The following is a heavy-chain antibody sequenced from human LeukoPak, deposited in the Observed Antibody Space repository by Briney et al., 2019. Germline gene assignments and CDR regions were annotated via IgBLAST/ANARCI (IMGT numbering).Heavy chain of an antibody. CDR2: ISSSGSTI. CDR1: GFTFRDYY. V-gene: IGHV3-11*04. CDR3: ARFGPGDYYDSSGYYSPLLDY. J-gene: IGHJ4*02. Sequence: GGSLRLSCAASGFTFRDYYMSWIRQAPGKGLEWVSYISSSGSTIYYADSVKGRFTISRDNAKNSLYLQMNSLRAEDTAVYYCARFGPGDYYDSSGYYSPLLDYWGQGTLVTVSS. D-gene: IGHD3-22*01.